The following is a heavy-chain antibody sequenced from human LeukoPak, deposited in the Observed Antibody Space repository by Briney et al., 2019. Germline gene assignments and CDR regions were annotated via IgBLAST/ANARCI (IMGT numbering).Heavy chain of an antibody. CDR1: GFTFSSYG. Sequence: PGRSRSLSCAASGFTFSSYGMHWVRQAPGKGLEWVSLISYDGSNKYYADSVKGRFTISRDNSKNTLYVQMNSLRAEDTAVYYCARKLGADIGAFDIWGRGTMGPVSS. CDR2: ISYDGSNK. D-gene: IGHD5-12*01. CDR3: ARKLGADIGAFDI. V-gene: IGHV3-30*03. J-gene: IGHJ3*02.